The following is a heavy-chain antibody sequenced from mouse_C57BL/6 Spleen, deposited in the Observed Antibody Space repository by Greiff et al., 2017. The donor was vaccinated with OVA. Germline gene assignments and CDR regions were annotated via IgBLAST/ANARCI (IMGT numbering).Heavy chain of an antibody. V-gene: IGHV5-17*01. Sequence: VKLVESGGGLVKPGGSLKLSCAASGFTFSDYGMHWVRQAPEKGLEWVAYISSGSSTIYYADTVKGRFTISRDNAKNTLFLQMTSLRSEDTAMYYCARVPYYDYDVGYFDVWGTGTTVTVSS. CDR2: ISSGSSTI. CDR1: GFTFSDYG. J-gene: IGHJ1*03. D-gene: IGHD2-4*01. CDR3: ARVPYYDYDVGYFDV.